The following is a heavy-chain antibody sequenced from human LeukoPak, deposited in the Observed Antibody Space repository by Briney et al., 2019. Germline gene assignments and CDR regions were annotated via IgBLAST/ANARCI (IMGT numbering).Heavy chain of an antibody. CDR3: ARGPRSTGDGYNSFDY. J-gene: IGHJ4*02. CDR2: INPNSGGT. V-gene: IGHV1-2*02. Sequence: ASVRVSCKASGYTFTGYYMHWVRQAPGQGLEWMGWINPNSGGTNYAQKFQGRVTMTRDTSISTAYMELSRLRSDDTAVYYCARGPRSTGDGYNSFDYWGQGTLVTVSS. D-gene: IGHD5-24*01. CDR1: GYTFTGYY.